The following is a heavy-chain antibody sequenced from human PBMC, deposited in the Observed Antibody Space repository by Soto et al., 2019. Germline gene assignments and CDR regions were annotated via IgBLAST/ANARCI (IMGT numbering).Heavy chain of an antibody. V-gene: IGHV3-7*01. D-gene: IGHD3-3*01. CDR2: IKQDGSEK. CDR1: GVTFSSYS. J-gene: IGHJ3*02. Sequence: GGSLRLSCAASGVTFSSYSMSWVRQAPGKGLEWVANIKQDGSEKYYVDSVKGRFTISRDNAKNSLYLQMNSLRAEDTAVYYCARIFFGSLDAFDIWGQGTMVTVSS. CDR3: ARIFFGSLDAFDI.